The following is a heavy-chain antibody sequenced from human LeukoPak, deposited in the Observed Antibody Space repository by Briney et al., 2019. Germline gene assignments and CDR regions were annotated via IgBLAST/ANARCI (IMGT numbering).Heavy chain of an antibody. CDR1: GYTFTCYY. CDR3: AREEDIVVVPAASNGFNDY. D-gene: IGHD2-2*01. V-gene: IGHV1-2*06. CDR2: INPNSGGT. J-gene: IGHJ4*02. Sequence: ASVKVSCKASGYTFTCYYMHWVRQAPGQGLEWMGRINPNSGGTNYAQKFQGRVTMTRDTSISTAYMELSRLRSDDTAVYYCAREEDIVVVPAASNGFNDYWGQGTLVTVSS.